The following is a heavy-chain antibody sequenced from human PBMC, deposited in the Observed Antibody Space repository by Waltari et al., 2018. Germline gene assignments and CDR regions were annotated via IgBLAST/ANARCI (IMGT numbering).Heavy chain of an antibody. J-gene: IGHJ4*02. CDR2: VRGSGKR. D-gene: IGHD1-1*01. V-gene: IGHV4-4*02. Sequence: SWCRQFRGEGRGWIGQVRGSGKREYNPSCETRVAGSIDTSKKQFSLSMTSATAADTAVYDCARDRGRGLFLDSWGQGTLVTVSP. CDR3: ARDRGRGLFLDS.